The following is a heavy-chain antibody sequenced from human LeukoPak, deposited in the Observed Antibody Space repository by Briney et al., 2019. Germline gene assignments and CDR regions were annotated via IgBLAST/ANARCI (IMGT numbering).Heavy chain of an antibody. CDR2: ISGGGDST. CDR3: AKEEYSTRYYYYGMDV. Sequence: GGSLRLSCAASGFTFSSYAMSWVRQAPGKGLEWVSAISGGGDSTSYADSVKGRFTISRDNSKNTLYLQMSSLRAEDTAIYYCAKEEYSTRYYYYGMDVWGQGTTVTVSS. V-gene: IGHV3-23*01. CDR1: GFTFSSYA. J-gene: IGHJ6*02. D-gene: IGHD2-2*01.